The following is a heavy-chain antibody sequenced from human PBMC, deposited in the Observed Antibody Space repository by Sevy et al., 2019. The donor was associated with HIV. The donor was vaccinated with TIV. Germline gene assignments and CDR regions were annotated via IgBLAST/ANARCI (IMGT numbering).Heavy chain of an antibody. CDR2: INSAGT. CDR1: GSTFSDDY. CDR3: ATSANLDTSWFDP. D-gene: IGHD1-1*01. Sequence: ASVKVSCKTSGSTFSDDYIHCVRQAPGERLEWMGWINSAGTNYAETFQGRVTMTRDASITTAYMELNSLRSDDTATYYCATSANLDTSWFDPWGQGVVVTVS. V-gene: IGHV1-2*02. J-gene: IGHJ5*02.